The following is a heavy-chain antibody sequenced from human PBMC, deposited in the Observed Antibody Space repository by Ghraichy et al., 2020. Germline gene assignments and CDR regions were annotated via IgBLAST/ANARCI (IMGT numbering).Heavy chain of an antibody. D-gene: IGHD3-16*01. CDR3: ARDRGGGASSY. CDR1: GFTFSSYS. CDR2: ISSSSSYI. Sequence: GGSLRLSCAASGFTFSSYSMNWVRQAPGKGLEWVSSISSSSSYIYYADSVKGRFTISRDNAKNSLYLQMNSLRAEDTAVYYCARDRGGGASSYWGQGTLVTVSS. V-gene: IGHV3-21*01. J-gene: IGHJ4*02.